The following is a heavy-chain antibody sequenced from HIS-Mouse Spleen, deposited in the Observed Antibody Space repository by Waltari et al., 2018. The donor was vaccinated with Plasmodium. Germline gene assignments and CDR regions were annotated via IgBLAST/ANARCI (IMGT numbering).Heavy chain of an antibody. V-gene: IGHV4-59*08. CDR3: ARLRYSYGYFDY. D-gene: IGHD5-18*01. Sequence: QVQLQESGPGLVKPSEPLSLTCTGSGVSLSSYYWSWIRQPPGKGLEWIGYIYYSGSTNYNPSLKSRVTISVDTSKNQFSLKLSSVTAADTAVYYCARLRYSYGYFDYWGQGTLVTVSS. CDR1: GVSLSSYY. CDR2: IYYSGST. J-gene: IGHJ4*02.